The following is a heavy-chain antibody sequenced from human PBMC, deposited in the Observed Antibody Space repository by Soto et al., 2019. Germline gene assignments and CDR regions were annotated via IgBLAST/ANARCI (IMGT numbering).Heavy chain of an antibody. D-gene: IGHD3-10*01. Sequence: QVQLVQSGAEVKRPGASVKVSCTTSGYAFTDNYLHWVRQAPGQGLEWMGWINPKSGVTDFAQKFRGRVTMTRDTAISTAYMELSRLRSDDTAVYYCARAYSGSGSPKFWGQGSLVTVSS. CDR3: ARAYSGSGSPKF. V-gene: IGHV1-2*02. CDR2: INPKSGVT. CDR1: GYAFTDNY. J-gene: IGHJ4*02.